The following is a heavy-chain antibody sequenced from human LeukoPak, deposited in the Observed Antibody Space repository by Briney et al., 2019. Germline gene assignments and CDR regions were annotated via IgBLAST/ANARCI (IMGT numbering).Heavy chain of an antibody. Sequence: SETLSLTCTVSGGSISSSSYYWGWIRQPPRKGLEWLGSIYYSGSTYYNPSLTSRVTISVDTSRNQFSLKLSSVTAADTAVYYCAKDAESGGSYPRRVFDYWGQGTLVTVSS. V-gene: IGHV4-39*02. D-gene: IGHD1-26*01. J-gene: IGHJ4*02. CDR1: GGSISSSSYY. CDR2: IYYSGST. CDR3: AKDAESGGSYPRRVFDY.